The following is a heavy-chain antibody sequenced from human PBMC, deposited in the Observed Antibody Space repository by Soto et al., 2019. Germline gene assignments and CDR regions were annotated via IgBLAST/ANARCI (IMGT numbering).Heavy chain of an antibody. CDR3: ARDLVAVSGGVYSSSSGGYFFDF. CDR2: ISNSGRTL. J-gene: IGHJ4*02. Sequence: QVQLVESGGGLVKPGGSLRLSCAASGFTFSDYYMSWIRQAPGKGLEWVSYISNSGRTLYYADSMKGRLTISRDSAKNSLFLQMNSLRSEDTAVYYCARDLVAVSGGVYSSSSGGYFFDFWGQGTLVTVSS. D-gene: IGHD6-6*01. CDR1: GFTFSDYY. V-gene: IGHV3-11*01.